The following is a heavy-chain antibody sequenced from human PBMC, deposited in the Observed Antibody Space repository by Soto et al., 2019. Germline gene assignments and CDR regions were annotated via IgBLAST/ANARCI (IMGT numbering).Heavy chain of an antibody. D-gene: IGHD2-8*01. V-gene: IGHV3-30*18. CDR3: AKDCTKGVCFGGFDY. CDR2: ISYDGSNK. Sequence: QVQLVEAGGGVVQPGRSLRLSCAASGFTFSSYGMHWVRQAPGKGLEWVAVISYDGSNKYYADSVKGRFTISRDNSKNTLYRQMNSLRAEDTAVYYCAKDCTKGVCFGGFDYWGQGTLVTVSS. CDR1: GFTFSSYG. J-gene: IGHJ4*02.